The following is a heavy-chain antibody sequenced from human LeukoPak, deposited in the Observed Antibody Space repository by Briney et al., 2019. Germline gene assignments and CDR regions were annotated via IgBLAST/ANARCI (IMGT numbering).Heavy chain of an antibody. CDR1: GFTFSSYA. CDR3: AREEGSSWSAFDY. J-gene: IGHJ4*02. Sequence: GRSLRLSCAASGFTFSSYAMHWVRQAPGKGLEWVAVISYDGSNKYYADSVKGRFTTSRDNSKNTLYLQMNSLRAEDTAVYYCAREEGSSWSAFDYWGQGTLVTVSS. D-gene: IGHD6-13*01. V-gene: IGHV3-30-3*01. CDR2: ISYDGSNK.